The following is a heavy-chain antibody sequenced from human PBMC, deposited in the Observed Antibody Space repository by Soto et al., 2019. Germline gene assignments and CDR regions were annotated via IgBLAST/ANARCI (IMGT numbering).Heavy chain of an antibody. CDR2: ITSSSSTI. D-gene: IGHD3-22*01. Sequence: GGSLRLSCAASGFTFSSYTMNWVRQAPGKGLEWISYITSSSSTIYYADSVKGRFTVSRDNAKNSLYLQMNSLRDEDTAVYYCARDDSSGYPTAPRPTSRPDLFDYWGQGTLVTVSS. CDR1: GFTFSSYT. J-gene: IGHJ4*02. CDR3: ARDDSSGYPTAPRPTSRPDLFDY. V-gene: IGHV3-48*02.